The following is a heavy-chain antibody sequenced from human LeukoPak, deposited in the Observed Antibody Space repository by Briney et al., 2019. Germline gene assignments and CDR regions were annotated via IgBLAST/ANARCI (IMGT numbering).Heavy chain of an antibody. J-gene: IGHJ4*02. D-gene: IGHD1-1*01. V-gene: IGHV3-30-3*01. Sequence: PGGSLRLSCAASGFTFSNCAMHWVRQAPGKGLEWVTVISSDGNNKFYTDSVRGRFTISRDNSKNTLYLQMNSLRTEDTAVYFCARDHSRSGWYSPGYFDYWGQGALVTVSS. CDR1: GFTFSNCA. CDR3: ARDHSRSGWYSPGYFDY. CDR2: ISSDGNNK.